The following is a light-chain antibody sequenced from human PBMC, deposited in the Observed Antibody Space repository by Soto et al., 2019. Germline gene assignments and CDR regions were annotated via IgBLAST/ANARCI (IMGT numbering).Light chain of an antibody. J-gene: IGLJ1*01. CDR2: NVS. Sequence: QSALTQPASVSGSPGQSITISCTGTSSDFGAYNYVSWYQQYPGKVPKLLIYNVSNRPSGVSNRFSVSKSGNTASLTISGLQAEDEADYFCTSYTSGSLYVFGTGTKVTVL. CDR1: SSDFGAYNY. V-gene: IGLV2-14*01. CDR3: TSYTSGSLYV.